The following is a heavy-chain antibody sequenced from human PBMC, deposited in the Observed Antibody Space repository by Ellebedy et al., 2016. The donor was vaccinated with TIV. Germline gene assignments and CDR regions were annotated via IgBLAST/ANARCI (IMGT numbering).Heavy chain of an antibody. D-gene: IGHD3-10*01. CDR3: AKDLVDRLLSVVRGDYFYGMDV. Sequence: ESVKGRFTISRDNSKSTVYLQMNSLRAEDTAVYYCAKDLVDRLLSVVRGDYFYGMDVWGQGTTVTVSS. J-gene: IGHJ6*02. V-gene: IGHV3-30*02.